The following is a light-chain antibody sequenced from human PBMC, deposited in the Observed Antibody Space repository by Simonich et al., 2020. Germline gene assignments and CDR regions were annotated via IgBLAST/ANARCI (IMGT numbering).Light chain of an antibody. V-gene: IGKV1-39*01. CDR3: QQYYSTPIT. CDR1: HSNSSS. J-gene: IGKJ5*01. Sequence: DIQMTQSPSSLSASVGDRVTITCRASHSNSSSLNWYQQKPVKAPKLLIYAASSLQSRVPSRFSGRGSGTDYTLTISSLQPEDFATYYCQQYYSTPITFGQGTRLEMK. CDR2: AAS.